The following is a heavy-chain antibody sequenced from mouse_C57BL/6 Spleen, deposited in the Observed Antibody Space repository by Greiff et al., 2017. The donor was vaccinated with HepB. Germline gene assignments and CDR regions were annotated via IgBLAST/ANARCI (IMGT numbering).Heavy chain of an antibody. CDR1: GFTFSSYA. J-gene: IGHJ2*01. V-gene: IGHV5-9-1*02. Sequence: EVMLVESGEGLVKPGGSLKLSCAASGFTFSSYAMSWVRQTPEKRLEWVAYISSGGDYIYYADTVKGRFTISRDNARNTLYLQMSSLKSEDTAMYYCTRGAPIYYDYDEGFDYWGQGTTLTVSS. D-gene: IGHD2-4*01. CDR3: TRGAPIYYDYDEGFDY. CDR2: ISSGGDYI.